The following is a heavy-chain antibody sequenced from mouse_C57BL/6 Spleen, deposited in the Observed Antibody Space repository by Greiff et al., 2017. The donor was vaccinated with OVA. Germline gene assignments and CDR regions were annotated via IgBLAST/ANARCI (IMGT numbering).Heavy chain of an antibody. Sequence: DVQLVESGPGLVKPSQSLSLTCSVTGYSITSGYYWNWIRQFPGNKLEWMGYISYDGSNNYNPSLKNRISITRDTSKNQFFLKLNSVTTEDTATYYCARHDYDVGFAYWGQGTLVTVSA. V-gene: IGHV3-6*01. CDR3: ARHDYDVGFAY. CDR2: ISYDGSN. D-gene: IGHD2-4*01. CDR1: GYSITSGYY. J-gene: IGHJ3*01.